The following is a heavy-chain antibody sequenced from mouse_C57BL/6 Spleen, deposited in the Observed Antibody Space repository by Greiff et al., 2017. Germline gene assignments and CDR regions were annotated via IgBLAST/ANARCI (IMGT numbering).Heavy chain of an antibody. V-gene: IGHV1-9*01. D-gene: IGHD3-1*01. CDR2: IFPGSGST. CDR1: GYTFTGYW. CDR3: PRRSSFHFDY. J-gene: IGHJ2*01. Sequence: QVQLKQSGAELMKPGASVKLSCKATGYTFTGYWIEWVKQRPGHGLEWIGEIFPGSGSTNYNEKFKDKATFTADTSSHTAYMRLRSLTTEDSAIYYCPRRSSFHFDYWGQGTTLTVSS.